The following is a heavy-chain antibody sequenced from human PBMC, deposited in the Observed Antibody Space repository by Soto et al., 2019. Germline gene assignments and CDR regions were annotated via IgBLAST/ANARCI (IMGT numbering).Heavy chain of an antibody. CDR2: IYCSGST. CDR3: ARGLVTLSNWFDP. V-gene: IGHV4-31*03. CDR1: GGSISSGGYY. Sequence: SETLSLTCTVSGGSISSGGYYWSWIRQHPGKGLEWIGYIYCSGSTYYNPSLKSRVTISVDTSKNQFSLKLSSVTAADTAVYYCARGLVTLSNWFDPWGQGTLVTVSS. D-gene: IGHD6-13*01. J-gene: IGHJ5*02.